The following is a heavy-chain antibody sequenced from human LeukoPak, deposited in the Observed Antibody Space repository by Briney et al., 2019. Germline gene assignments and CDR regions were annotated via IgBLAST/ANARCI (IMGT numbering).Heavy chain of an antibody. CDR3: ARVLRYYDSSGYQGLGY. V-gene: IGHV1-18*01. J-gene: IGHJ4*02. CDR2: ISAYNGNT. CDR1: GYTFTSYG. Sequence: ASVKVSCTASGYTFTSYGISWVRQAPGQGLEWMGWISAYNGNTNYAQKFQGRVTMTRDTSISTAYMELSRLRSDDTAVYYCARVLRYYDSSGYQGLGYWGQGTLVTVSS. D-gene: IGHD3-22*01.